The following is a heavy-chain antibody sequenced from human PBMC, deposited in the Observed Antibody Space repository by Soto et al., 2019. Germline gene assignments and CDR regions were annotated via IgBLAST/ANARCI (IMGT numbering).Heavy chain of an antibody. CDR3: ARGSESTIPVDFEY. CDR2: MNPNSGNK. Sequence: GASVKVTCKASGYTFTSYDIYWVRQATGQGLEWMGWMNPNSGNKGSAQKFQGRVTMTRNTSVSTAYMELRSLTSDDTAVYYCARGSESTIPVDFEYWGQGTLVTVSS. D-gene: IGHD1-26*01. CDR1: GYTFTSYD. V-gene: IGHV1-8*01. J-gene: IGHJ4*02.